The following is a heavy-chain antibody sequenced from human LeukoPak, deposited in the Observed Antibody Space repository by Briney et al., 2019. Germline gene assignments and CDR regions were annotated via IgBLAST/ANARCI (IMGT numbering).Heavy chain of an antibody. V-gene: IGHV4-34*01. J-gene: IGHJ4*02. D-gene: IGHD3-22*01. Sequence: PSETLSLTCAVYGGSFSGYYWGWLRQPPGKGLEWIGEINHSGRTNYNPSLKSRVTISVDTSKNQFSLKLSSVTAADTAGYYCARAGDNSGYSDYWGQGTLVTVSS. CDR3: ARAGDNSGYSDY. CDR2: INHSGRT. CDR1: GGSFSGYY.